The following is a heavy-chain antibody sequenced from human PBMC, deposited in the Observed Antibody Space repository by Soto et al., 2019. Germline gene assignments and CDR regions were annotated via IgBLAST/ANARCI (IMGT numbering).Heavy chain of an antibody. CDR1: GYTFTSYG. Sequence: ASVKVSCKASGYTFTSYGISWVRQAPGQGLEWMGWISAYNGNTNYAQKLQGRVTMTTDTSTSTAYMELRSLRSDDTAVYYCARDPSYYYGSGSYYNVAFDIWGQGTMVTVSS. CDR2: ISAYNGNT. J-gene: IGHJ3*02. CDR3: ARDPSYYYGSGSYYNVAFDI. D-gene: IGHD3-10*01. V-gene: IGHV1-18*01.